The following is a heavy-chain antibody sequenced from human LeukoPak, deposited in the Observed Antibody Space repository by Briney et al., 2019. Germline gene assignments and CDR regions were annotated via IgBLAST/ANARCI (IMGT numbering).Heavy chain of an antibody. J-gene: IGHJ4*02. CDR3: ARHRDFDSTGYYYPLFDY. V-gene: IGHV1-2*02. D-gene: IGHD3-22*01. CDR2: INANHGGT. CDR1: GYTFTGYY. Sequence: ASVKVSCKASGYTFTGYYLHWVRQAPGQGLEWMGWINANHGGTNYAQQFQGRVTMTRDTSISTAYMELSRLRSDDAAVYYCARHRDFDSTGYYYPLFDYWGQGTLVTVSS.